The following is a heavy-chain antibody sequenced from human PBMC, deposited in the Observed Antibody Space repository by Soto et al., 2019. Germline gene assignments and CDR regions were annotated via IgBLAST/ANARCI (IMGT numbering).Heavy chain of an antibody. CDR2: ISYDGSNK. CDR3: ATGESRTTLRY. D-gene: IGHD1-7*01. Sequence: QVQLVESGGGVVQPGRSLRLSCAASGFTFSSYGMHWVRQAPGKGLEWVAVISYDGSNKYYADSVKGRFTISRDNSKNTLYLQMNGLSAEDTAVSYCATGESRTTLRYWGQGTLVTVSS. CDR1: GFTFSSYG. J-gene: IGHJ4*02. V-gene: IGHV3-30*03.